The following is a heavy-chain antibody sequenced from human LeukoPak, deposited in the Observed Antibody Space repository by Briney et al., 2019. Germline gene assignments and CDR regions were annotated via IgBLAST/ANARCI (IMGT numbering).Heavy chain of an antibody. Sequence: SETLSLTCAVSGDSISNSYWWTWVRQPPGKGLEWIGEVYHSGSTNYNRSLKSRVTISVDKPNNQFSLRLSSVTAADTAVYYCARDLPGSGVNCDQWGQGTLVTVSS. J-gene: IGHJ4*02. D-gene: IGHD3-10*01. CDR2: VYHSGST. CDR1: GDSISNSYW. V-gene: IGHV4-4*02. CDR3: ARDLPGSGVNCDQ.